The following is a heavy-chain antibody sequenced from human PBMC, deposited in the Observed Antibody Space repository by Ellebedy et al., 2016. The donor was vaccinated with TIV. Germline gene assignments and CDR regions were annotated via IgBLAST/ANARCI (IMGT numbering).Heavy chain of an antibody. CDR1: GASIIRSPYY. CDR2: ITYSAMT. J-gene: IGHJ4*02. CDR3: ARHAVEMDTISYFDN. D-gene: IGHD5-24*01. V-gene: IGHV4-39*01. Sequence: SETLSLTXTVSGASIIRSPYYWAWIRQPPGKGLEWIGSITYSAMTHYTPSLRGRVTISVDTSKNQFSLKLSSVTAADTAVYYCARHAVEMDTISYFDNWGQGTLVTVSS.